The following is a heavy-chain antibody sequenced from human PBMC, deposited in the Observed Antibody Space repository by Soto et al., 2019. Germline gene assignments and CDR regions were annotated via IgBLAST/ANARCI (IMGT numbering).Heavy chain of an antibody. J-gene: IGHJ6*02. D-gene: IGHD6-13*01. CDR1: GYTFTGYY. V-gene: IGHV1-2*04. Sequence: QVQLVQSGAEVKKPGASVKVSCKASGYTFTGYYMHWVRQAPGQGLEWMGWINPNSGGTNYAQKFQGWVTMTRDTSISTAYMELSRLRSDDTAVYYCARERGIAAAGTRPGDYYYYGMDVWGQVTTVTVSS. CDR3: ARERGIAAAGTRPGDYYYYGMDV. CDR2: INPNSGGT.